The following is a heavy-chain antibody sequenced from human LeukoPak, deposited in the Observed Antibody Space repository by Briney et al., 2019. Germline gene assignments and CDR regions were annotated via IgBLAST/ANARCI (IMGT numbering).Heavy chain of an antibody. Sequence: SETLSLTCAVYGGSFSGYYWSWIRQPPGKGLEWIGEINHSGSTNYNPSLKSRVTISVDTSKNQFSLKLGSVTAADAAVYYCARRSRTFDYWGQGTLVTVSS. CDR3: ARRSRTFDY. V-gene: IGHV4-34*01. D-gene: IGHD1-7*01. CDR1: GGSFSGYY. CDR2: INHSGST. J-gene: IGHJ4*02.